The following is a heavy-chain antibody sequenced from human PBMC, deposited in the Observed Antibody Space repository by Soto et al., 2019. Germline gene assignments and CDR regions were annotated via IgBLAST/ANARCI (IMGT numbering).Heavy chain of an antibody. D-gene: IGHD3-10*01. CDR2: VSPPFRTS. CDR1: GVSFNNNG. Sequence: QVQLVQSGAEVKKPGSSVKVSCKTSGVSFNNNGIGWVRQAPGHGLEWMGGVSPPFRTSNYARKFQGRISITADESTGPVNMELSSLTSEDTAQYYCARVLYYGSGSYSPYGMDVWGQGTTVTVSS. V-gene: IGHV1-69*01. CDR3: ARVLYYGSGSYSPYGMDV. J-gene: IGHJ6*02.